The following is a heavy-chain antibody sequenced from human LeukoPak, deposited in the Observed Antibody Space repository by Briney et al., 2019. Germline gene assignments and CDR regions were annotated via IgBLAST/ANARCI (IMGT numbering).Heavy chain of an antibody. CDR1: GFTFSSYW. CDR2: TNTDGNTT. J-gene: IGHJ1*01. CDR3: YGANVQH. V-gene: IGHV3-74*01. Sequence: SGGSLRLSCAASGFTFSSYWMVWVRQAPGKGLVWVSATNTDGNTTTYADSVKGRFTIARDNARNTVYLQMNSLRVEDTAVYYCYGANVQHWGPGTLVTVHS. D-gene: IGHD4-17*01.